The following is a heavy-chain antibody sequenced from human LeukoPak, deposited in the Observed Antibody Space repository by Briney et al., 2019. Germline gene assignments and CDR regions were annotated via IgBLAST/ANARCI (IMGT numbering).Heavy chain of an antibody. CDR2: VNAGNDNT. CDR1: GYTFTTYT. Sequence: ASVKVSCKASGYTFTTYTIHWVRQAPGQRLEWMGWVNAGNDNTKYSQKFQDRVTITRDTSASTAYMELSSLRSEDTAMYYCASSRGYDVGGYFDYWGQGTLVTVSS. V-gene: IGHV1-3*01. J-gene: IGHJ4*02. D-gene: IGHD5-12*01. CDR3: ASSRGYDVGGYFDY.